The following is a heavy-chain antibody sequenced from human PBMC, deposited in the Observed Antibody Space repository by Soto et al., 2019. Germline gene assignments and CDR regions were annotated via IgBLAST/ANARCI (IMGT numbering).Heavy chain of an antibody. Sequence: GGSLRLSCAASGFTFSDYYMSWIRQAPGKGLEWVSYISSSGSTIYYADSVKGRFTISRDNAKNSLYLQMNSLRAEDTAVYYCARCRGAAAGTRYYYYYYMDVWGKGTTVTVSS. V-gene: IGHV3-11*01. J-gene: IGHJ6*03. CDR1: GFTFSDYY. D-gene: IGHD6-13*01. CDR3: ARCRGAAAGTRYYYYYYMDV. CDR2: ISSSGSTI.